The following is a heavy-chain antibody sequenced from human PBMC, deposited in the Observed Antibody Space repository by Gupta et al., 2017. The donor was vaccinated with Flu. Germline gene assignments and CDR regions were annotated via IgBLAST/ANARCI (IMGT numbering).Heavy chain of an antibody. CDR3: AKGDYSHYYYYYMDV. Sequence: EVQLLESGGGLVQPGGSLRLSCAASGFTFNNYVMSWVRQAPGKGLEWVSAISGSGGTTYYADSVKGRFTISRDNSKNTLFLQMNGLRAEDTAVYYCAKGDYSHYYYYYMDVWGKGTTVTVSS. J-gene: IGHJ6*03. CDR2: ISGSGGTT. V-gene: IGHV3-23*01. D-gene: IGHD4-4*01. CDR1: GFTFNNYV.